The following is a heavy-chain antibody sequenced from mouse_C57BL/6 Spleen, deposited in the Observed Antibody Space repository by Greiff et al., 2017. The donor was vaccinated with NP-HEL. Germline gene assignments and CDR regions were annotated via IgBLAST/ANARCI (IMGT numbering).Heavy chain of an antibody. D-gene: IGHD1-1*01. V-gene: IGHV1-82*01. Sequence: QVQLQQSGPELVKPGASVKISCKASGYAFSSSWMNWVKQRPGKGLEWIGRIYPGDGDTNYNGKFKGKATLTAAKSSSTAYMQLSSLTSEDSAVYFCARLRDYGSLDYWGQGTTLTVSS. J-gene: IGHJ2*01. CDR2: IYPGDGDT. CDR1: GYAFSSSW. CDR3: ARLRDYGSLDY.